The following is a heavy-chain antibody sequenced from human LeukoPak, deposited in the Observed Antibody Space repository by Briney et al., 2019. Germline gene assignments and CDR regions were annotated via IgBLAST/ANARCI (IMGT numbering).Heavy chain of an antibody. CDR3: ARTRIAVAGTNYYYMDV. CDR1: GFTFSDYY. CDR2: INWNGGST. J-gene: IGHJ6*03. D-gene: IGHD6-19*01. V-gene: IGHV3-20*04. Sequence: GGSLRLSCAASGFTFSDYYMSWIRQAPGKGLEWVSGINWNGGSTGYADSVKGRFTISRDNAKNSLYLQMNSLRAEDTALYYCARTRIAVAGTNYYYMDVWGKGTTVTVSS.